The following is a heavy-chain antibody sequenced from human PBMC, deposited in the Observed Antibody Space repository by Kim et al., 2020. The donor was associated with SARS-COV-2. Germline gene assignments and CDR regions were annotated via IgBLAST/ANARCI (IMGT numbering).Heavy chain of an antibody. D-gene: IGHD1-1*01. CDR2: IRSKANGYAT. CDR1: GFTFSDSA. CDR3: TRVPGTTSALWDAFDI. Sequence: GGSLRLSCGASGFTFSDSAMHWVRQASGKGLEWVGSIRSKANGYATAYIESVRGRFTISRYDSRNTAYLHMNSLKTEDTAVYYCTRVPGTTSALWDAFDIWGQGTMVTVSS. V-gene: IGHV3-73*01. J-gene: IGHJ3*02.